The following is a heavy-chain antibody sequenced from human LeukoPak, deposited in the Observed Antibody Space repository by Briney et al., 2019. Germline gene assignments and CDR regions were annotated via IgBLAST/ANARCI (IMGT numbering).Heavy chain of an antibody. V-gene: IGHV3-11*01. J-gene: IGHJ6*02. D-gene: IGHD3-10*01. CDR1: GFTFSDYY. CDR3: ARDGITMVRGVKTSYYYGMDV. Sequence: GGSLRLSCAASGFTFSDYYMSWIRQAPGKGLEWVSYISSSGSTIYYADSVKGRFTISRDNAKNSLYLQMNSLRAEDTAVYYCARDGITMVRGVKTSYYYGMDVWGQGTTVTVSS. CDR2: ISSSGSTI.